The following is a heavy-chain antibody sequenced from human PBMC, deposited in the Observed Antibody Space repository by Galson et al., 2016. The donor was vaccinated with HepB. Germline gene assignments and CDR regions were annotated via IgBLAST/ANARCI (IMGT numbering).Heavy chain of an antibody. CDR1: GLAFSYHV. J-gene: IGHJ4*02. CDR2: IRGSDNVP. D-gene: IGHD3-10*01. Sequence: SLRLSCAGSGLAFSYHVMYWVRQAPGKGLEWVSAIRGSDNVPTYADSVKGRFTIFRDDSKNAVFLQMNSLRADDTAIYHCAKLGVRVATGGVDYWGQGTLVTVSS. CDR3: AKLGVRVATGGVDY. V-gene: IGHV3-23*01.